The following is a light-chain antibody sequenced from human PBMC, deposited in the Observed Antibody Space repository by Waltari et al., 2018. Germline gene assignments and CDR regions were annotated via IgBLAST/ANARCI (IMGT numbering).Light chain of an antibody. CDR2: GAS. V-gene: IGKV3-20*01. CDR1: QSVSRA. CDR3: QHYLRLPVT. Sequence: DIVLTQSPGTLSLPLGERATVSCRASQSVSRALAWYQQKPGHAPRLLIYGASTRATGIPDRFSGSGSGTDFSLTISRLEPDDFAVYYCQHYLRLPVTFGQGTTVEI. J-gene: IGKJ1*01.